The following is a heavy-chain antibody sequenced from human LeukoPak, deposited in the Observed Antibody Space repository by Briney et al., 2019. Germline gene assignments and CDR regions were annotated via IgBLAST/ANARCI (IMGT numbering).Heavy chain of an antibody. CDR2: IFPRDGST. CDR3: ARDQEGFDY. V-gene: IGHV1-46*01. CDR1: GYTFTSNY. Sequence: ASVKVSCKASGYTFTSNYIHWVRQAPGQGLEWMGMIFPRDGSTSYAQKFQGRVTVTRDTSTSTVHMELSGLRSEDTAVYYCARDQEGFDYWGQGTLVTVSS. J-gene: IGHJ4*02.